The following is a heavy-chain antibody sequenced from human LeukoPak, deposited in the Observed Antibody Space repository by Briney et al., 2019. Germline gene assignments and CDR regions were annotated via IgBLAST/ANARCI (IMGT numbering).Heavy chain of an antibody. V-gene: IGHV3-30*04. CDR3: ARDLRGSGWPPTDCWFDP. CDR1: GFTFSSYA. D-gene: IGHD6-19*01. Sequence: GRSLRLSCAASGFTFSSYAMHWVRQAPGKGLEWVAVISYDGSNKYYADSVKGRFTISRDNSKNTLYLQMNSLRAEDTAVYYCARDLRGSGWPPTDCWFDPWGQGTLVTVSS. J-gene: IGHJ5*02. CDR2: ISYDGSNK.